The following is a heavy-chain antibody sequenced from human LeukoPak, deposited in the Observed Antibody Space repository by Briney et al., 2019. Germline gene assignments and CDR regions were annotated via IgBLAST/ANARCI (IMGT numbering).Heavy chain of an antibody. D-gene: IGHD5-12*01. CDR2: VYTSGTT. V-gene: IGHV4-4*07. CDR3: ARGTEKTRISGYYSFDH. J-gene: IGHJ4*02. CDR1: GGSISGYF. Sequence: SETLSLTCTVSGGSISGYFWTWIRQPAGKERKWIGRVYTSGTTYYNPSLESRVPISLDTFNNQFSLRVTSVTAADTDIYYCARGTEKTRISGYYSFDHWGRGLLVTVSS.